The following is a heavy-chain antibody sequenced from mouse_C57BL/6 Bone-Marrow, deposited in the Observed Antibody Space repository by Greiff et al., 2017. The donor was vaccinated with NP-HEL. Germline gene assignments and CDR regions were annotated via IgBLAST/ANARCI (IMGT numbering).Heavy chain of an antibody. J-gene: IGHJ4*01. Sequence: QVQLQQSGPELVKPGASVKISCKASGYSFTSYYIHWVKQRPGQGLEWIGWIYPGSGNTKYNEKFKGKATLTADTSSSTAYMQLSSLTSEDSAVYYCARSEGLRTMDYWGQGTSVTVSS. CDR3: ARSEGLRTMDY. CDR2: IYPGSGNT. D-gene: IGHD2-4*01. CDR1: GYSFTSYY. V-gene: IGHV1-66*01.